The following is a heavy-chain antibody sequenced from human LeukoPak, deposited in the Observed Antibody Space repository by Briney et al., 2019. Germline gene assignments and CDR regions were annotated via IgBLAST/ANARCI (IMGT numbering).Heavy chain of an antibody. Sequence: SETLYLTCAVSGGSTSSGGYSASWIREPPGKGLEWIGYIYHSGSTYYNPSLKSRVTISVDRSKNQFSLKLSSVTAADTAVYYCARVSGSYGXNWFDPWGQXTXXXVSS. D-gene: IGHD1-26*01. CDR2: IYHSGST. V-gene: IGHV4-30-2*01. CDR3: ARVSGSYGXNWFDP. J-gene: IGHJ5*02. CDR1: GGSTSSGGYS.